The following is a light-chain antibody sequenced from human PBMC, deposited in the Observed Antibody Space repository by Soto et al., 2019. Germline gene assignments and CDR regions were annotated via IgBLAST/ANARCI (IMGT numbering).Light chain of an antibody. J-gene: IGLJ2*01. CDR2: DVT. Sequence: QSALTQPASVSGSPGQSITISCTGTSSDVGGYNYVSWYQQHPGKAPKLLICDVTNRPSGVSNRFSGSKSGNTASLTISGLQTEDVADYYCSSFASSIPLVFGGGTNVTVL. CDR1: SSDVGGYNY. CDR3: SSFASSIPLV. V-gene: IGLV2-14*03.